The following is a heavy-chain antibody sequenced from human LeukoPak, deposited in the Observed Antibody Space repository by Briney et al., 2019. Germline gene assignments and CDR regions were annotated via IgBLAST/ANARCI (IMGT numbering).Heavy chain of an antibody. D-gene: IGHD3-22*01. CDR3: ARQTMIVVKGVPGVDY. CDR1: GFTFSSYG. Sequence: GSLRLSCAASGFTFSSYGMHWVRQAPGKGLEWIGSIYYSGSTYYNPSLKSRVTISVDTSKNQFSLKLSSVTAADTAVYYCARQTMIVVKGVPGVDYWGQGTLVTVSS. V-gene: IGHV4-39*01. CDR2: IYYSGST. J-gene: IGHJ4*02.